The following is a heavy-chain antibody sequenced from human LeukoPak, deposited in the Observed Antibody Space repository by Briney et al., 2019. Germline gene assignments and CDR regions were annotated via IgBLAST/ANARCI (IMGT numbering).Heavy chain of an antibody. CDR3: ARHIVVVPAAMSAGTYNRFDP. CDR2: IYPGDSDT. J-gene: IGHJ5*02. Sequence: GESLKISCKGSGYSFTNYWIGWVRQMPGKGLEWMGIIYPGDSDTRHSPSFQGQVTISADKSISTAYLQWSSLKASDTAMHYCARHIVVVPAAMSAGTYNRFDPWGQGTLVTVSS. D-gene: IGHD2-2*01. CDR1: GYSFTNYW. V-gene: IGHV5-51*01.